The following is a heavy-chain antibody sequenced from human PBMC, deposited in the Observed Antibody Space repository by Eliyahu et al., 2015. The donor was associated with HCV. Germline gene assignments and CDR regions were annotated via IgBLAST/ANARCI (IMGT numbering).Heavy chain of an antibody. CDR1: GFIFNNYA. Sequence: EVQVLESGGGLVQPGGSLRLSCAASGFIFNNYAMTWVRQAPGKGLEWVSGISGSGGSTYYADSVKGRFIISRDNSKNTLYLQMNSLRAEDTAVYYCAILGAIAAHRYYYYYGMDVWGQGTTVTVSS. D-gene: IGHD6-6*01. V-gene: IGHV3-23*01. J-gene: IGHJ6*02. CDR2: ISGSGGST. CDR3: AILGAIAAHRYYYYYGMDV.